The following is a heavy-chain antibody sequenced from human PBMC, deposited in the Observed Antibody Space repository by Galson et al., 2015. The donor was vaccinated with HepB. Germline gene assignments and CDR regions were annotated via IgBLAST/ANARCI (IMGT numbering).Heavy chain of an antibody. CDR1: GDSVTSNSAV. CDR3: AYGSDV. CDR2: THFRSQWRI. Sequence: CAISGDSVTSNSAVWNWIRQSPSRGLEWLGGTHFRSQWRIDYSVSVKGRITINADTSQNQFSLHLNSMTPEDTAVYYCAYGSDVWGQGTTVIVSS. J-gene: IGHJ6*02. V-gene: IGHV6-1*01.